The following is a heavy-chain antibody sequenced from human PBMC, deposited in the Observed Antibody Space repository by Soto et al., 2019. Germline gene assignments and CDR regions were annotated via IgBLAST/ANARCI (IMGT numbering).Heavy chain of an antibody. J-gene: IGHJ5*02. D-gene: IGHD6-19*01. CDR1: GFSFSSYA. Sequence: QVRLVESGGGVVQPGRSLRLSCTASGFSFSSYAMYWFRQPPGKGLEWVAVISHDGINKHYADSVKGRVTVSRDNSNHSLDLQLNSLRGDDTAMYYWARDMYSSDYFVKWFEPWGQGTLVTVSS. CDR2: ISHDGINK. CDR3: ARDMYSSDYFVKWFEP. V-gene: IGHV3-30-3*01.